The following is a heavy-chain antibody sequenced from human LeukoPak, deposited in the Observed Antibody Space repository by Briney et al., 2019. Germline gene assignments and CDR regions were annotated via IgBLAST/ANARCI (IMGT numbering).Heavy chain of an antibody. CDR2: ITYSGGST. D-gene: IGHD3-3*01. J-gene: IGHJ4*02. V-gene: IGHV3-23*01. CDR1: GFTFRSYA. Sequence: PGGSLRLSCAASGFTFRSYAMSWVRQAPGQGLEWVSGITYSGGSTYYADSVKGRFTISRDNSKNTLYLQMNSLRAEDTAVYYCAKDFWIGYAHIDYWGQGTLVTVSS. CDR3: AKDFWIGYAHIDY.